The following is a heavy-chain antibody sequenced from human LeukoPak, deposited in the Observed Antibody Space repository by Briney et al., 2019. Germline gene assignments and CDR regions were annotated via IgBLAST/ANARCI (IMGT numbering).Heavy chain of an antibody. CDR3: AELGITMIGGV. V-gene: IGHV3-48*04. CDR2: ISSSGSTI. CDR1: GFTFSSYS. Sequence: PGGSLRLSCAGSGFTFSSYSMHWVRQAPGKGLEWVSYISSSGSTIYYADSVKGRFTISRDNAKNSLYLQMNSLRAEDTAVYYCAELGITMIGGVWGKGTTVTISS. D-gene: IGHD3-10*02. J-gene: IGHJ6*04.